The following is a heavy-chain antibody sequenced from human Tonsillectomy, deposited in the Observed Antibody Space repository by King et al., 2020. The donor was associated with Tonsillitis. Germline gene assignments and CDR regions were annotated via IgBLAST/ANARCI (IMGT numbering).Heavy chain of an antibody. CDR1: GFIFSNAW. J-gene: IGHJ6*03. V-gene: IGHV3-15*07. CDR3: TTGTAVADYYYYYYMDV. Sequence: MQLVQSRGGLVKPGGSLRLSCAASGFIFSNAWMNWVRQAPGKGLEWVGRIKSKTDGGTTDCAAPVKGRFTFSRDDSKNTLYLQMNSLKTEDTAVYYCTTGTAVADYYYYYYMDVWGKGTTVTVSS. CDR2: IKSKTDGGTT. D-gene: IGHD6-19*01.